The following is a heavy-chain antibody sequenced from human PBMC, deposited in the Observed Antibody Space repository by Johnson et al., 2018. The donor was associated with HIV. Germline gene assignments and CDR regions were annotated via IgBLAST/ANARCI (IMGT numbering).Heavy chain of an antibody. CDR2: ISYDGGEK. Sequence: QVHLVESGGGVVQPGRSLRLSCAASGFTFSSYGMHWVRQAPGKGLEWVAVISYDGGEKYYADSVKGRFTISRDNTKKTLYLQMNSLRPEDTAVYYCAREFTLDWLNPTIWGQGTMVTVSS. D-gene: IGHD3-3*01. CDR1: GFTFSSYG. J-gene: IGHJ3*02. V-gene: IGHV3-30*19. CDR3: AREFTLDWLNPTI.